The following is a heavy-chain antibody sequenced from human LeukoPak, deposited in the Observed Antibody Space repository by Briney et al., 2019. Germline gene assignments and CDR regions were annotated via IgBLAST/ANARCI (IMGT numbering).Heavy chain of an antibody. Sequence: GSLELSCAASGFPFNNYRMNWVRQAPGKGLEGVPSISSSSSYIYYADSVKGRFTISRDNAKNSLYLQMNSLRVEDTAVYYCATHPGDYWFGYLQLWGQGTLVTVSS. CDR1: GFPFNNYR. D-gene: IGHD3-10*01. V-gene: IGHV3-21*01. CDR2: ISSSSSYI. CDR3: ATHPGDYWFGYLQL. J-gene: IGHJ4*02.